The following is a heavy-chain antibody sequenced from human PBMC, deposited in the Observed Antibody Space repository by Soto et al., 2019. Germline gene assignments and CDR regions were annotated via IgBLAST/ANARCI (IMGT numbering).Heavy chain of an antibody. V-gene: IGHV3-23*01. CDR2: ISGSGGST. J-gene: IGHJ3*02. CDR1: AFTFSSYA. D-gene: IGHD6-13*01. Sequence: GGSLRLSCAASAFTFSSYAMSWVRQAPGKGLEWVSAISGSGGSTFYADSVKGRFTISRDNSKNTLYLQMNSLRAEDTAVYYCAKEGGQQLSSALDIWGQGTMVTVSS. CDR3: AKEGGQQLSSALDI.